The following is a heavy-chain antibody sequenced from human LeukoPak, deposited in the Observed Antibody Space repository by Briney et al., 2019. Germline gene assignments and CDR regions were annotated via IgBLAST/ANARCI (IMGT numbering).Heavy chain of an antibody. CDR2: INIDGSRT. CDR1: GFTFSNYW. J-gene: IGHJ4*02. CDR3: ARAEYCGGDCYSDY. Sequence: GGSLRLSCAVSGFTFSNYWMHWVRQAPGKGLVWVSRINIDGSRTSYADSVKGRFTISRDNSKNTLYLQMNSLRAEDTAVYYCARAEYCGGDCYSDYWGQGTLVTVSS. D-gene: IGHD2-21*02. V-gene: IGHV3-74*01.